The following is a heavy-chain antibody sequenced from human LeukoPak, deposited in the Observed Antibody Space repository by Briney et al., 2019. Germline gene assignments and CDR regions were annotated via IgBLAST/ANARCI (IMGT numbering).Heavy chain of an antibody. V-gene: IGHV3-33*01. J-gene: IGHJ4*02. CDR3: ARDAGGAFGNYVNYFDY. Sequence: PGTSLRLSCAASGLILSSYGIHWVRQAPGKGLEWVAVIWYDGTNIYYGDSVKGRFSISRDNSKNTVYLQMDSLRAEDTAVYYFARDAGGAFGNYVNYFDYWGQGTLVTVSS. CDR2: IWYDGTNI. CDR1: GLILSSYG. D-gene: IGHD4-11*01.